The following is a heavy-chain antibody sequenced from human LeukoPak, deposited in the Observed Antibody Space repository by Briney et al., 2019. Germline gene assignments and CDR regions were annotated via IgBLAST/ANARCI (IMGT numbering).Heavy chain of an antibody. Sequence: SQTLSLTCTVSGGSISSGGYSWSWIRQPPGKGLEWIGYIYHSGSTYYNPSLKSRVTISLDRSKNQFSLKLSSVTAADTAVYYCARVHYYDSSGYLDYFDYWGQGTLVTVSS. V-gene: IGHV4-30-2*01. CDR1: GGSISSGGYS. J-gene: IGHJ4*02. D-gene: IGHD3-22*01. CDR2: IYHSGST. CDR3: ARVHYYDSSGYLDYFDY.